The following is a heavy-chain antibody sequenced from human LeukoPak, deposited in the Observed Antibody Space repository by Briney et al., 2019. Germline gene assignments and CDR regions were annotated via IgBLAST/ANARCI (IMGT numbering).Heavy chain of an antibody. CDR3: AGSLVRGVRSYYYYYGMDV. CDR2: IKSDDSST. D-gene: IGHD3-10*01. V-gene: IGHV3-74*01. J-gene: IGHJ6*02. Sequence: GGSLRLSCAASGFTFSSYWMHWVRHAPGKGLVWVSRIKSDDSSTNYADSVKGRFTISRDNAKNTLYLQMNSLRAEDTAVYYCAGSLVRGVRSYYYYYGMDVWGQGTTVTVSS. CDR1: GFTFSSYW.